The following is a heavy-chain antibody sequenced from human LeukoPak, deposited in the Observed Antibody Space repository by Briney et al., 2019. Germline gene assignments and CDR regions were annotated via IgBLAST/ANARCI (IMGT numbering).Heavy chain of an antibody. J-gene: IGHJ5*02. V-gene: IGHV3-30*02. CDR1: GFTFSSYG. Sequence: GGSLRLSCAASGFTFSSYGMHWVRQAPGKGLEWVAFIRYDGSNKYYADSVKGRFTISRDNSKNTLYLQMNSLRAEDTAVYYCEKGGVGCCSSTSCPFDPWGQGTLVTVSS. CDR2: IRYDGSNK. CDR3: EKGGVGCCSSTSCPFDP. D-gene: IGHD2-2*01.